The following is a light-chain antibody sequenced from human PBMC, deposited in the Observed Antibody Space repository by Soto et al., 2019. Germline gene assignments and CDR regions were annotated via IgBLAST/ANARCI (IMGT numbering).Light chain of an antibody. CDR2: DAT. J-gene: IGKJ1*01. Sequence: EIVLTQSPATLSLFPGERATLSCRASQSVSTYLAWFQQKPGQAPRLLIYDATNRATGIPPRFSGSGSGTDFTLTISSLEPEDFAVYYCQQRAHWPPRTFGQETKV. CDR1: QSVSTY. CDR3: QQRAHWPPRT. V-gene: IGKV3-11*01.